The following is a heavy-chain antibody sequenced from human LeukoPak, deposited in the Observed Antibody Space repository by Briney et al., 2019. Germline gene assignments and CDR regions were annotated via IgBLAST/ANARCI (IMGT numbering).Heavy chain of an antibody. CDR1: GDSISSGSYY. CDR2: IYSSGRT. CDR3: ARPDDNSFDF. Sequence: SETLSLTCTVSGDSISSGSYYWSWIRQPAGEGLEWIGRIYSSGRTHYSPSLKSRVAISVDTSKNRFSLRLSSVTAADTAVYYCARPDDNSFDFWGQGTMVTVSS. D-gene: IGHD3-9*01. J-gene: IGHJ3*01. V-gene: IGHV4-61*02.